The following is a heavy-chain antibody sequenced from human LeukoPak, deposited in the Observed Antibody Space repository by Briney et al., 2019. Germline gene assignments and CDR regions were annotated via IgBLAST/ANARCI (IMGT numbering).Heavy chain of an antibody. J-gene: IGHJ4*02. CDR2: IREDGSEK. V-gene: IGHV3-7*01. D-gene: IGHD4-23*01. Sequence: GGSLRLSCAASGFTFNNYWMMWVRQAPGKGLEWVAYIREDGSEKNYVDSVKGRFTISRDNAKNSLYLQMNSLRVEDTAVYYCATDRKVGTWDPRFDYWGQGTLVTVSS. CDR3: ATDRKVGTWDPRFDY. CDR1: GFTFNNYW.